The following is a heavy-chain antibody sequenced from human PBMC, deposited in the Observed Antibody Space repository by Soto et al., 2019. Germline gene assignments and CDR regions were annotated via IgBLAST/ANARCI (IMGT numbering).Heavy chain of an antibody. V-gene: IGHV3-23*01. CDR3: AKNQGVELVPLATVDWSDP. D-gene: IGHD1-26*01. Sequence: PGGSLRLSCAASGFIFVNFGMSWVRQAPGKGLEWISSISGSGFKKYYAESVKGRFTISRDNSKSTVYLELNNLSAEDTAVYHCAKNQGVELVPLATVDWSDPLGQGSVVTVSS. CDR1: GFIFVNFG. J-gene: IGHJ5*02. CDR2: ISGSGFKK.